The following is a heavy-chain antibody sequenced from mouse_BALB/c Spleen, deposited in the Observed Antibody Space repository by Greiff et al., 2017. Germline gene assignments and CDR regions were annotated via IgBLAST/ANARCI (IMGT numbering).Heavy chain of an antibody. CDR3: AREGDYYGSSLDY. Sequence: EVKLVESGGDLVKPGGSLKLSCAASGFTFSSYGMSWVRQTPDKRLEWVATISSGGSYTYYPDSVKGRFTISRDNAKNTLYLQMSSLKSEDTAMYYCAREGDYYGSSLDYWGQGTTLTVSS. V-gene: IGHV5-6*01. CDR1: GFTFSSYG. D-gene: IGHD1-1*01. J-gene: IGHJ2*01. CDR2: ISSGGSYT.